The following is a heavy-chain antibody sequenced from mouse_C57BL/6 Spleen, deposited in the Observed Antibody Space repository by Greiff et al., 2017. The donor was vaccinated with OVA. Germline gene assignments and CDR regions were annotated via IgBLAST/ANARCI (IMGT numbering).Heavy chain of an antibody. V-gene: IGHV1-69*01. CDR2: IDPSDSYT. CDR1: GYTFTSYW. J-gene: IGHJ2*01. Sequence: QVQLQQPGAELVMPGASVKLSCKASGYTFTSYWMHWVKQRPGQGLEWIGEIDPSDSYTNYNQKFKGKSTLTVDKSSSTAYMQLSSLTSEDSAVYYCARRTWGYFCYWGQVTTLTVSS. CDR3: ARRTWGYFCY.